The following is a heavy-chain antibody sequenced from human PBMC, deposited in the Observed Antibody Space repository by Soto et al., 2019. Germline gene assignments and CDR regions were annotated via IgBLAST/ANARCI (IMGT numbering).Heavy chain of an antibody. CDR3: ARDKITGLFDY. V-gene: IGHV4-30-2*01. Sequence: SETLSLTCAVSGGSISSGGYSWSWIRQPPGKGLEWIGYIYHSGSTYYNPSLKSRVTISVDTAKNQFSLKLTSVTAADTAVYYCARDKITGLFDYWGQGTLVTVSS. CDR2: IYHSGST. CDR1: GGSISSGGYS. J-gene: IGHJ4*02. D-gene: IGHD2-8*02.